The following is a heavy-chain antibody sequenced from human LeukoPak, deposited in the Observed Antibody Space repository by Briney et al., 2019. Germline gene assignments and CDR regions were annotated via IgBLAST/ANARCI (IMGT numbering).Heavy chain of an antibody. V-gene: IGHV1-46*01. Sequence: VASVKVSCKASGYTFTNYYVHWARQAPGQGLEWTGVINPSGGRTNYAQKFQGRVTMTRDTSTSTVYMELSSLRSEDTAVYYCARDTTVTTFRGCVDPWGQGTLVTVSS. D-gene: IGHD4-17*01. CDR3: ARDTTVTTFRGCVDP. CDR1: GYTFTNYY. J-gene: IGHJ5*02. CDR2: INPSGGRT.